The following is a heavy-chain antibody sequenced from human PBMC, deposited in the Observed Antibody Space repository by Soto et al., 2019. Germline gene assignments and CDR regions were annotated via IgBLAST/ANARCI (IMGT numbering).Heavy chain of an antibody. CDR1: GGSISSSSYY. CDR3: AGTSILTGRRGVDV. V-gene: IGHV4-39*01. CDR2: IYYSGST. J-gene: IGHJ6*02. Sequence: PSETLSLTCTVSGGSISSSSYYWGWIRQPPGKGLEWIGSIYYSGSTYYNPSLKSRVTISVDTSKNQFSLKLSSVTAADTAVYYCAGTSILTGRRGVDVWGQGTTVTVS. D-gene: IGHD3-9*01.